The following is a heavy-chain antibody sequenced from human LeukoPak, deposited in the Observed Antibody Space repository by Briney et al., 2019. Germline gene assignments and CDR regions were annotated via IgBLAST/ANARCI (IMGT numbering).Heavy chain of an antibody. CDR2: ISASGVN. CDR3: ARHSSVVQGWFDP. V-gene: IGHV4-4*09. J-gene: IGHJ5*02. CDR1: GGSFSSYY. Sequence: SDTLSLSCTVSGGSFSSYYWSWIRQSPGQGLEWVGYISASGVNNYNGSVKRRITISVGTAKMQFSMMRSSVTAADSAVYYCARHSSVVQGWFDPWGQGTLVTVSS. D-gene: IGHD2-21*01.